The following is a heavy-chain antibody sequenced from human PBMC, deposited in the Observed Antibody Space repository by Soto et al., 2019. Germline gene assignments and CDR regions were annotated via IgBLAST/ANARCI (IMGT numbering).Heavy chain of an antibody. V-gene: IGHV3-11*01. Sequence: QVQLVDSGGGLVKPGGSLRLSCTASGFTFTDHYMTWIRQAPGKGLEWVSYINSCGSNIYYADSVRGRFTISRHNAKNSVYLQMSSLRADDTAIYYCARYIRGANWGQGTLVIVSS. CDR1: GFTFTDHY. CDR3: ARYIRGAN. CDR2: INSCGSNI. D-gene: IGHD3-10*01. J-gene: IGHJ4*02.